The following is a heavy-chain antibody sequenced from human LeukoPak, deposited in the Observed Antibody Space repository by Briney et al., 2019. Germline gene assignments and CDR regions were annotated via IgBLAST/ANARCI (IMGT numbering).Heavy chain of an antibody. J-gene: IGHJ4*02. CDR2: IYYSGST. Sequence: SETLSLTCTVSGVSVSSGSYYWSWIRQPPGKGLEWIGYIYYSGSTNYNPSLKSRVTISVDTSKNQLSLKLSSVTAADTAVYYCARALWSPVAQRGVLDYWGQGTLVTVSS. CDR1: GVSVSSGSYY. V-gene: IGHV4-61*01. CDR3: ARALWSPVAQRGVLDY. D-gene: IGHD3-10*01.